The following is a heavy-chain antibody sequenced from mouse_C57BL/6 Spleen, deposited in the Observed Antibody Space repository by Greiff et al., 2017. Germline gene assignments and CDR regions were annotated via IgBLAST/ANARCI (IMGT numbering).Heavy chain of an antibody. J-gene: IGHJ2*01. CDR1: GFNIKDYY. Sequence: VQLLQSGAELVRPGASVKLSCTASGFNIKDYYMHWVKQRPEQGLEWIGRIDPEDGDTEYAPKFQGKATMTADTSSNTAYLQLSSLTSEDTAIYYCTTSYYGSSYGCVDYWGQGTTLTVSS. D-gene: IGHD1-1*01. CDR3: TTSYYGSSYGCVDY. V-gene: IGHV14-1*01. CDR2: IDPEDGDT.